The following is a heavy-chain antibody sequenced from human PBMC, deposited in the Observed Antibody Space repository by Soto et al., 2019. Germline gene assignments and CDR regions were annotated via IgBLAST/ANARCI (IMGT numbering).Heavy chain of an antibody. D-gene: IGHD1-1*01. CDR3: ARDRSSPLVLED. V-gene: IGHV3-66*01. CDR1: GFTVISNY. J-gene: IGHJ4*02. CDR2: IYRGGST. Sequence: EVQLVESGGGLVQPGGSLRLSCAASGFTVISNYMSWVRQAPGKGLEWVSFIYRGGSTYYADSVKGRFTISRDNSNNTLYLQMNSLRAEDTAVYYCARDRSSPLVLEDWGQGTLVTVSS.